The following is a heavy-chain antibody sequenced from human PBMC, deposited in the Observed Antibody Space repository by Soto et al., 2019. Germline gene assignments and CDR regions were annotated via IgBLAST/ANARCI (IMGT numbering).Heavy chain of an antibody. CDR3: AKADYGDYGSVY. D-gene: IGHD4-17*01. V-gene: IGHV3-23*01. CDR1: GITFSSYA. CDR2: ISDSGGST. J-gene: IGHJ4*02. Sequence: EVQLLESGGGLVQPGGSLRLSCAASGITFSSYAMSWVRQAPGKGLEWVSGISDSGGSTYYADSVKGRFTISRDNSKNTLYLQMNSLRAEDTAVYYCAKADYGDYGSVYWGQGTLVSVSS.